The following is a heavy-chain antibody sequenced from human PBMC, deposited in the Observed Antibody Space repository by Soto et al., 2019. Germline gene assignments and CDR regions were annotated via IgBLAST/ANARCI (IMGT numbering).Heavy chain of an antibody. D-gene: IGHD5-18*01. Sequence: QVQLQESGPGLVKPAQTLSLTCSVSGGSMSSGDFYWSWIRQHPGKGLEWIGYINYSGSTYYNPSLKSRVTISVDTSKSQFSLNLSSVTAAHTAVYYCATEGWADTAGFDPWGQGTLVTVPS. CDR3: ATEGWADTAGFDP. V-gene: IGHV4-31*03. CDR2: INYSGST. CDR1: GGSMSSGDFY. J-gene: IGHJ5*02.